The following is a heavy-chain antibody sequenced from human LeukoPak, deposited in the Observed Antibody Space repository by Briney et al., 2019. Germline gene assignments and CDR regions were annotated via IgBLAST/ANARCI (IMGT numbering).Heavy chain of an antibody. J-gene: IGHJ4*02. Sequence: ASVTVSCKASGYTFTSYDINWVRQAAGQGLEWMGWMNPNSGNTDYAQKFQGRVTITSNTSISTAYMELSSLRSEDAAVYYCARRSDDYDSSAYYHWGQGTLVTVSS. CDR3: ARRSDDYDSSAYYH. CDR2: MNPNSGNT. D-gene: IGHD3-22*01. CDR1: GYTFTSYD. V-gene: IGHV1-8*03.